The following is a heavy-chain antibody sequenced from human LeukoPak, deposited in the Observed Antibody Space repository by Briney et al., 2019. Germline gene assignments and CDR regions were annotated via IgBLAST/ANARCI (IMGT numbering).Heavy chain of an antibody. J-gene: IGHJ5*02. D-gene: IGHD1-26*01. CDR1: GYTFTGYY. CDR2: INPNSGGT. CDR3: AREIVGATRDINWFDP. V-gene: IGHV1-2*02. Sequence: ASVKVSCKASGYTFTGYYMHWVRQAPGQGLEWMGWINPNSGGTNYAQKFQGRVTMTRDTSISTAYMELSRLRSDDTAVYYCAREIVGATRDINWFDPWGQGTLVTVSS.